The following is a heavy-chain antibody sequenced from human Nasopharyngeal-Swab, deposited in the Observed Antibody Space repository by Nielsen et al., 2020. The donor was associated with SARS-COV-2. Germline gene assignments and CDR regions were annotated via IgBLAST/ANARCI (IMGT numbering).Heavy chain of an antibody. D-gene: IGHD3-16*01. Sequence: ASVKVSCKTSGYTFSSYGIAWVRQAPGQGLEWLGWISPYNDYTHYAQKFQGSVTMTSDTSTSTAYLELRSLTSDDTAVYYCARELGVGLFDYWGQGTLVTVSP. CDR1: GYTFSSYG. CDR3: ARELGVGLFDY. J-gene: IGHJ4*02. CDR2: ISPYNDYT. V-gene: IGHV1-18*01.